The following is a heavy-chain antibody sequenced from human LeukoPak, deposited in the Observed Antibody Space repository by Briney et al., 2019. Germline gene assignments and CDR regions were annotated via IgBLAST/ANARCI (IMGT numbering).Heavy chain of an antibody. J-gene: IGHJ4*02. CDR3: ARGGSRMVTYGSLDY. CDR2: INTYNGNT. CDR1: GYTFTSYA. D-gene: IGHD2-15*01. Sequence: ASVKVSCKASGYTFTSYAINWVRQAPGQGFEWMGWINTYNGNTNYTQKLQGRVTMTADISTSTAYMELRSLRSDDTAVYHCARGGSRMVTYGSLDYWGQGSLVTVSS. V-gene: IGHV1-18*01.